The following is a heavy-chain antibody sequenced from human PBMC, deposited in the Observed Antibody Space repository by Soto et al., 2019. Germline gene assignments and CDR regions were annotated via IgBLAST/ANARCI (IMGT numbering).Heavy chain of an antibody. Sequence: QVQLQESGPGLVKPSQTLSLTCTVSGGSISSGGYYWSWIRQHPGKGLEWIGYIYYSGSTYYNPSLQRRVTISVDTSRNHFSLKLSSVTAADTAVYYCARGGRRSPGMDVWGQGTTVTVSS. J-gene: IGHJ6*02. CDR3: ARGGRRSPGMDV. V-gene: IGHV4-31*03. CDR1: GGSISSGGYY. CDR2: IYYSGST.